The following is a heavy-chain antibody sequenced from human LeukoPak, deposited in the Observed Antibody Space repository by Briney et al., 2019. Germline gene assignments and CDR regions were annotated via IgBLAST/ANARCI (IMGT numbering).Heavy chain of an antibody. J-gene: IGHJ4*02. V-gene: IGHV4-61*01. CDR2: IYYSGST. D-gene: IGHD3-10*01. CDR3: ATGGSGSYPRHNFDY. CDR1: GGSVSSGSYY. Sequence: SETLSLTCTVSGGSVSSGSYYWSWIRQPPGKGLEWIGYIYYSGSTNYNLSLKSRVTISVDTSKNQFSLKLSSVTAADTAVYYCATGGSGSYPRHNFDYWGQGTLVTVSS.